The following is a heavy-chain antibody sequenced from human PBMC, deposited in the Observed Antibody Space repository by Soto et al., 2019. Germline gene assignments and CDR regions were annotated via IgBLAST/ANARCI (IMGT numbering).Heavy chain of an antibody. V-gene: IGHV1-58*01. J-gene: IGHJ4*02. CDR2: IVVGSGNT. Sequence: QMQLVQSGPEVKKPGTSVKVSCTASGFTFTNSAVQWVRQARGQRLEWIGWIVVGSGNTNYAQKFQERVTITRDMATSTAYMDLSSRRSEDTAVYYCASGTSVAPTEYWGQGTLVTVSS. D-gene: IGHD2-15*01. CDR3: ASGTSVAPTEY. CDR1: GFTFTNSA.